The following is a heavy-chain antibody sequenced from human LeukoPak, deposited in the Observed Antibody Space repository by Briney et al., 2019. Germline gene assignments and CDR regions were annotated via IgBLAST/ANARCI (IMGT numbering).Heavy chain of an antibody. D-gene: IGHD3-22*01. CDR3: ARDLYYYDRSGYYLLDY. CDR1: GFTFSSYA. J-gene: IGHJ4*02. Sequence: LSGGSLRLSCAASGFTFSSYAMHWVRQAPGKGLEWVAVISYDGSNKYYADSVKGRFTISRDNSKNTLYLQMNSLRAEDTAVYYCARDLYYYDRSGYYLLDYWGQGTLVTVSS. CDR2: ISYDGSNK. V-gene: IGHV3-30*01.